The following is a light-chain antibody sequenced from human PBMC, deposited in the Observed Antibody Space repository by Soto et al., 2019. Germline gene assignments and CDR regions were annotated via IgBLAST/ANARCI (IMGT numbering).Light chain of an antibody. CDR3: HQHYSAPIT. J-gene: IGKJ5*01. Sequence: VMTQSPDSLTVPLGERATINCKSSRTVLSSFNNRNYLSWFQQKPGQPPKLLFSWASSRASGVPARFNASGSGPDFTLTITSLQSEDVAVYYCHQHYSAPITVGQGTRLESK. CDR1: RTVLSSFNNRNY. V-gene: IGKV4-1*01. CDR2: WAS.